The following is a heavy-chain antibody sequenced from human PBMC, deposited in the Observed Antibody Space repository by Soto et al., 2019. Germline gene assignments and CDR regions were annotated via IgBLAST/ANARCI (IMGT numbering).Heavy chain of an antibody. CDR3: ARVYYGSGSYGWFDL. CDR1: GYSITNYG. D-gene: IGHD3-10*01. V-gene: IGHV1-18*01. Sequence: QVQLVQSGAEVKKPGASVKVSCRASGYSITNYGISWVRQAPGQGLEWMGWISGDSSDTNYVQKFQGRVTMTTDTSTSTVNMELRGLRSDDTAVYYCARVYYGSGSYGWFDLWGQGTLVTVSS. CDR2: ISGDSSDT. J-gene: IGHJ5*02.